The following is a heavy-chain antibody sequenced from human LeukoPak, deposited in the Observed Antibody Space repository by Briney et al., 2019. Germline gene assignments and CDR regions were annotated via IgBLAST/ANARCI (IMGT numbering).Heavy chain of an antibody. CDR2: IIPILGIA. J-gene: IGHJ4*02. V-gene: IGHV1-69*04. D-gene: IGHD6-6*01. CDR1: GGTFSSYA. CDR3: AREARVSYSSSSY. Sequence: SVKVSCKASGGTFSSYAISWVRQAPGQGLEWMGRIIPILGIANYAQKFQGRVTITADKSTSTAYMELSSLRSEDTAVYYCAREARVSYSSSSYWGQGTLVTVSS.